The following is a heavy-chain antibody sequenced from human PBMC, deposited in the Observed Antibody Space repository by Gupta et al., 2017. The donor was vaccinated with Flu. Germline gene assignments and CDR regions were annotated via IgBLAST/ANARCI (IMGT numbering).Heavy chain of an antibody. Sequence: QVLLLQSGAEVKKPGSSVKVSCKSSGGTFTSYALSWVRQAPGQGLEWMGGVIPILGTVNYAQKFQGRVTITADESTSTTYMEVSSLRSADTAVYYCARTPPGYYAGSGGYHYGLDVWGQGPTVTVSS. CDR1: GGTFTSYA. D-gene: IGHD3-22*01. V-gene: IGHV1-69*01. J-gene: IGHJ6*02. CDR2: VIPILGTV. CDR3: ARTPPGYYAGSGGYHYGLDV.